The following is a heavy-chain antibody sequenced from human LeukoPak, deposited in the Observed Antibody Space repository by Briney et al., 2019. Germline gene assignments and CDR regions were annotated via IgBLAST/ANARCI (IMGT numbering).Heavy chain of an antibody. CDR3: ARDMRLRLGESSCLDY. CDR2: IWYDGSNK. CDR1: GFTFRSYG. J-gene: IGHJ4*02. D-gene: IGHD3-16*02. Sequence: PGGSLRLSCAASGFTFRSYGMHWVRQAPGKGLEWVAVIWYDGSNKDYADSVKGRFTISRDNSRNTLFLQMNSLRAEDTAVYYCARDMRLRLGESSCLDYWGQGTLVTVSS. V-gene: IGHV3-33*01.